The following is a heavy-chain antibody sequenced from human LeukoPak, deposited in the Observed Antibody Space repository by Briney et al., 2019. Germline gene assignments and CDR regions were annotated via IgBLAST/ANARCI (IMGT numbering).Heavy chain of an antibody. CDR2: ISVNGGST. CDR1: VYTFSGYA. CDR3: AKGRGSSWYKGLDV. Sequence: AGVSLRLSCTVPVYTFSGYATSWVRQAPGKGLEWVSGISVNGGSTYYADSVKGRFTISRDNSKSTLYLQMNSLRAEDTAVYYCAKGRGSSWYKGLDVWGQGTTVTVSS. V-gene: IGHV3-23*01. D-gene: IGHD6-13*01. J-gene: IGHJ6*02.